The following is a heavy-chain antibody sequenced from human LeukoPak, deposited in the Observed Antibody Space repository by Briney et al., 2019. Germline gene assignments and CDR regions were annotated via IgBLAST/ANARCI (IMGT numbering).Heavy chain of an antibody. CDR1: ANTFTNYH. Sequence: ASVKVSCKASANTFTNYHIHWVRQAPGQGLEWMEIINPSGDITTYAQKFQGRITMTRDTSTSTAYMELSSLRSEDTAVYYCAREDCTSPTCFVDYWGQGTLVTVSS. CDR2: INPSGDIT. D-gene: IGHD2-2*01. V-gene: IGHV1-46*01. J-gene: IGHJ4*02. CDR3: AREDCTSPTCFVDY.